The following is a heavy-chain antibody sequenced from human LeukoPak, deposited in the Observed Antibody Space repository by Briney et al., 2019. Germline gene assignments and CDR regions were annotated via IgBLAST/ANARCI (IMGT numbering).Heavy chain of an antibody. CDR1: GFTFSSYA. V-gene: IGHV3-64*01. CDR2: ISHNGGST. Sequence: GGSLRLSCVASGFTFSSYAMNWVRQAPGKGLEYVSAISHNGGSTYYAKSVKGRFTISGDNSKNTLYLQMGSLRAEDMAVYYCASADYWGQGTLVTVSS. J-gene: IGHJ4*02. CDR3: ASADY.